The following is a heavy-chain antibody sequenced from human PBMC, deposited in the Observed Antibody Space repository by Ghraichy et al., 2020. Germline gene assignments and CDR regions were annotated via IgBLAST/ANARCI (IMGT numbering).Heavy chain of an antibody. Sequence: ETLSLTCAVSGGSISSGGYSWSWIRQPPGKGLEWIGYIYYSGSTNYNPSLKSRVTISVDTSKNQFSLKLSSVTAADTAVYYCAGGVWGSSLDVWGQGTTVTVSS. CDR1: GGSISSGGYS. J-gene: IGHJ6*02. D-gene: IGHD3-16*01. V-gene: IGHV4-61*08. CDR2: IYYSGST. CDR3: AGGVWGSSLDV.